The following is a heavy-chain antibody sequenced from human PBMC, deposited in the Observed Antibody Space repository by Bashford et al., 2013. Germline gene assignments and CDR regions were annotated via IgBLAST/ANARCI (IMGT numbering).Heavy chain of an antibody. Sequence: VRQAPGKGLEWVGRIGNKAYSSTTEYAASVKGRFIVSRDDSRNSLYLQMNSLRDEDTAVYYCVKEVSDTLNFDFWGQGALVTVSS. D-gene: IGHD1-14*01. J-gene: IGHJ4*02. CDR3: VKEVSDTLNFDF. CDR2: IGNKAYSSTT. V-gene: IGHV3-72*01.